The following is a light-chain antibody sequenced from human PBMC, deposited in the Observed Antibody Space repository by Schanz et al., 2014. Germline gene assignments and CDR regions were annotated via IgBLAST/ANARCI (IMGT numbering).Light chain of an antibody. J-gene: IGKJ4*01. CDR2: AAT. CDR3: QQAISFPVT. Sequence: DLPMTQFPSSVSASVGDRVTITCRASQGIASWLAWYQQSPGKAPKLLISAATDLQSGVPSRFRGSGYGTDFTLTITSLQPEDIATYYCQQAISFPVTFGGGTKVE. CDR1: QGIASW. V-gene: IGKV1-12*01.